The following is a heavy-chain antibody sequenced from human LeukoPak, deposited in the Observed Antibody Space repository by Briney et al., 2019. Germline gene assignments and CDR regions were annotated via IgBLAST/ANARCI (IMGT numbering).Heavy chain of an antibody. J-gene: IGHJ4*02. CDR1: GYSFTSYW. Sequence: GESLKISCKGSGYSFTSYWIGWVRQMPGKGLEWMGIIYPGDSDTRCSPSFQGQVTISADKSISTAYLQWSSLKASDTAMYYCARHRGRIAAAGYFDYWGQGTLVTVSS. CDR3: ARHRGRIAAAGYFDY. CDR2: IYPGDSDT. V-gene: IGHV5-51*01. D-gene: IGHD6-13*01.